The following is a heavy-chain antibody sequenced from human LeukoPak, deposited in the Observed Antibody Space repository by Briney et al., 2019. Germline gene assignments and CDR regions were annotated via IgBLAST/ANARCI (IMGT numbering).Heavy chain of an antibody. CDR2: ISSSGSTI. D-gene: IGHD3-9*01. J-gene: IGHJ4*02. V-gene: IGHV3-48*03. Sequence: GGSLRLSCAASGFTFSSYEMNWVRQAPGKGLEWVSYISSSGSTIYYADSVKGRFTISRDNSKNTLYLQMNSLRAEDTAVYYCATSYILTGYYKDYWGQGTLVTVSS. CDR1: GFTFSSYE. CDR3: ATSYILTGYYKDY.